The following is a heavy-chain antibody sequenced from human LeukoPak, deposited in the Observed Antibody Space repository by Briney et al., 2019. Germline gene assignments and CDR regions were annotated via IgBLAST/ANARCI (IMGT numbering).Heavy chain of an antibody. CDR3: ASDGADVYGRAFDY. J-gene: IGHJ4*02. CDR2: IHASGTT. CDR1: GGSISSYF. Sequence: SETLSLTCNVAGGSISSYFWTWIRQPAGKGLEWIGRIHASGTTNYNSSIKSRVSMSVDTSKNQFSLKLTSVTAADTAVYFCASDGADVYGRAFDYWGQGTLVSVSS. V-gene: IGHV4-4*07. D-gene: IGHD3-10*01.